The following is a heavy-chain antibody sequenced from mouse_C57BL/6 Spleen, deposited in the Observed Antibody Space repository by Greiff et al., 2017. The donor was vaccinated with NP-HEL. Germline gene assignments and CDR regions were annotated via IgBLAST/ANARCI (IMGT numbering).Heavy chain of an antibody. Sequence: VQLQQSGAELVKPGASVKISCKASGYAFSSYWMNWVKQRPGKGLEWIGQIYPGDGDTNYNGKFKGKATLTADKSSSTAYMQLSSLTSEDSAVYFCARRGVVADFDYWGQGTTRTVSS. V-gene: IGHV1-80*01. CDR2: IYPGDGDT. CDR3: ARRGVVADFDY. CDR1: GYAFSSYW. J-gene: IGHJ2*01. D-gene: IGHD1-1*01.